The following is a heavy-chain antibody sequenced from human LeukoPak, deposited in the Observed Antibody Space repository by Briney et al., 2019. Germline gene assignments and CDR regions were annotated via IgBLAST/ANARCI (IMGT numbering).Heavy chain of an antibody. J-gene: IGHJ4*02. D-gene: IGHD6-19*01. Sequence: GGSLRLSCAASGFTFSSYAMSWVCQAPGKGLEWVSAISGSGGSTYYADSVKGRFTISRDNSKNTLYLQMNSLRAEDTAVYYCAKDQGIAVGLRVFDYWGQGTLVTVSS. CDR3: AKDQGIAVGLRVFDY. CDR1: GFTFSSYA. CDR2: ISGSGGST. V-gene: IGHV3-23*01.